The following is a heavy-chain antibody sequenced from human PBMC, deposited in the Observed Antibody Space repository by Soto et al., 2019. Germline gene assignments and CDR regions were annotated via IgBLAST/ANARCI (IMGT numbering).Heavy chain of an antibody. Sequence: GSVKVSCKASGYSFTSYGISWVRQAPGQGLEWMGWISGYNDNTNYAQKVQGRVTMTTDTSTSTAYMELRSLRPDDTAVYYCARAPLLHPSDHWGQGTLVTVSS. CDR3: ARAPLLHPSDH. D-gene: IGHD1-26*01. J-gene: IGHJ4*02. CDR2: ISGYNDNT. CDR1: GYSFTSYG. V-gene: IGHV1-18*04.